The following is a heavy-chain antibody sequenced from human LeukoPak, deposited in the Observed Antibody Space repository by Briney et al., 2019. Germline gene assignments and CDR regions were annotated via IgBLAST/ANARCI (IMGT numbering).Heavy chain of an antibody. Sequence: SGRSLRLSRAASGFSLSRFGIHWGPQAPGEGLGGVSVIWYDGNNKYYADSVKGRFTISRDNSKTTLYLQMNSLRAEDTAVYYCARDQRGFSYSKYYFDYWGQGTLVTVSS. J-gene: IGHJ4*02. CDR1: GFSLSRFG. D-gene: IGHD5-18*01. CDR3: ARDQRGFSYSKYYFDY. CDR2: IWYDGNNK. V-gene: IGHV3-33*01.